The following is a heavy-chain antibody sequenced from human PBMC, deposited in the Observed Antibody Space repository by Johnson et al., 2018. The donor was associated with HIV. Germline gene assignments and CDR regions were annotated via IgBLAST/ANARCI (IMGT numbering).Heavy chain of an antibody. CDR3: ARLYCSSTSCYEGGGDAFDI. V-gene: IGHV3-30*04. J-gene: IGHJ3*02. CDR1: GFTFSNYP. D-gene: IGHD2-2*01. CDR2: ISFDGTNK. Sequence: QVQLVEFGGGVVQPGRSLRLSCAASGFTFSNYPMHWVRQAPGKGLEWVAVISFDGTNKYYADSVRGRFTISRDNSKKTLYLQMNSLRAEDTAVYYCARLYCSSTSCYEGGGDAFDIWGPGTMVTVSS.